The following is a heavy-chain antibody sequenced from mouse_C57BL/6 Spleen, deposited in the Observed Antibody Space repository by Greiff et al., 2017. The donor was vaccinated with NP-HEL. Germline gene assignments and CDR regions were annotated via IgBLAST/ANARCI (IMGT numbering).Heavy chain of an antibody. CDR1: GYTFTSYT. CDR2: INPSSGYT. D-gene: IGHD2-4*01. V-gene: IGHV1-4*01. CDR3: ARHYDYDGDPWVFDV. Sequence: QVQLQQSGAELARPGASVKMSCKASGYTFTSYTMHWVKQRPGQGLEWIGYINPSSGYTKYNQKFKDKVTLTADKSSSTAYMQLSSLTSEDSAVYYCARHYDYDGDPWVFDVWGTGTTVTVSS. J-gene: IGHJ1*03.